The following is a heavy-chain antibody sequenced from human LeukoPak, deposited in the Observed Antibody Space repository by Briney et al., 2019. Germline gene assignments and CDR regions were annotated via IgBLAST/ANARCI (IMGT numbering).Heavy chain of an antibody. CDR2: IDPSGSYT. V-gene: IGHV5-10-1*01. CDR1: GYSFTSYW. D-gene: IGHD2-2*01. Sequence: GESLKISCKGSGYSFTSYWISWVRQMPGKGLEWMGRIDPSGSYTNYSPSFQGHVTISADKSISTAYLQWSSLKASDTAMYYCARRVGYCSSTSCYAIDYWGQGTLVTVSS. J-gene: IGHJ4*02. CDR3: ARRVGYCSSTSCYAIDY.